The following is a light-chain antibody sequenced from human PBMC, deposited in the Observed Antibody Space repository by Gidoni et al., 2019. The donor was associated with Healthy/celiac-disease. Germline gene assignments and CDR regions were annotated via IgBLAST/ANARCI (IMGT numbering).Light chain of an antibody. CDR2: DAS. V-gene: IGKV3-11*01. CDR1: QSVSSY. J-gene: IGKJ4*01. Sequence: EIVLTQSPATLSLSPGARDNLSCSASQSVSSYLAWYQQKPSQAPRLLIYDASNRATGIPARFSSSGSGTDFTLTISSLEPEDFAVYYCQQRSNWPPLTFGGGTKVEIK. CDR3: QQRSNWPPLT.